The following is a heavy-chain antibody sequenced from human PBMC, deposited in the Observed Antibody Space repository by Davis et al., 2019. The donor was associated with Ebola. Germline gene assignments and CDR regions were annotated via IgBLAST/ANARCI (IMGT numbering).Heavy chain of an antibody. CDR2: IYGGGGK. CDR3: AATVGPTKAAFDI. V-gene: IGHV3-23*01. CDR1: GFDFASHD. Sequence: GESLKISCEASGFDFASHDMNWSSQAPAKGLEWVSTIYGGGGKNYADSVWGRFTISRDNSKNTVHLQMNSLRGEDTAVYYCAATVGPTKAAFDIWGQGTEVTVSS. D-gene: IGHD1-26*01. J-gene: IGHJ3*02.